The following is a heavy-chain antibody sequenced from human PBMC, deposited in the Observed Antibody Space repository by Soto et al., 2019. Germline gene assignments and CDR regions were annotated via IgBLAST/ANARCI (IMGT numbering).Heavy chain of an antibody. CDR3: ARVPASHAFDI. Sequence: QVQLQESGPGLVKPSETLSLTCTVSGGSISSYYWSWIRQPPGKGLEWIGYIYYSGSTNDNPSLKSRVTISVDTSKNQFSLKLSCVTAADTAVYYCARVPASHAFDIWGQGTMVTVSS. CDR1: GGSISSYY. J-gene: IGHJ3*02. D-gene: IGHD2-2*01. V-gene: IGHV4-59*01. CDR2: IYYSGST.